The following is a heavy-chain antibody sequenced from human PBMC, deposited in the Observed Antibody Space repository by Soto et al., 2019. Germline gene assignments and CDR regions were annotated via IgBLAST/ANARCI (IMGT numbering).Heavy chain of an antibody. Sequence: VKDSCKASGYTFSGYYYMPWVRQAPGKGLEWMGWINPNSGATHYAQKFQDRVTMTRDTSISTAYMELRSLRFDDTALYYCATPGFTDTGGHYYFDFWGQGTPVTVFS. CDR2: INPNSGAT. D-gene: IGHD2-21*01. CDR3: ATPGFTDTGGHYYFDF. CDR1: GYTFSGYY. J-gene: IGHJ4*02. V-gene: IGHV1-2*02.